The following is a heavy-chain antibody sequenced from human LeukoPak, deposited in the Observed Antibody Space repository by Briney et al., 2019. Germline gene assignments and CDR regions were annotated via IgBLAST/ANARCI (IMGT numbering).Heavy chain of an antibody. Sequence: GGSGRLSCAASGFTFSSYTMSWVRQAPGKGLEWVSAISGSGGSTYYADSVKGRFTISRDNSKNTLYLQMNSLRAEDTAVYYCAKDDPSGSIAPGVDCWGQGTLVTVSS. CDR3: AKDDPSGSIAPGVDC. CDR2: ISGSGGST. CDR1: GFTFSSYT. J-gene: IGHJ4*02. V-gene: IGHV3-23*01. D-gene: IGHD3-10*01.